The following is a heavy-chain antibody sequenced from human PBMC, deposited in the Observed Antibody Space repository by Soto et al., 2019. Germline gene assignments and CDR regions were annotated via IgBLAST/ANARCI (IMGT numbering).Heavy chain of an antibody. D-gene: IGHD2-21*01. CDR1: GGARNSGNYY. V-gene: IGHV4-31*03. CDR2: IYVTGAV. Sequence: SETLCLTCSVAGGARNSGNYYWSWIRRVPGKGLEWIGHIYVTGAVDYNPTLRDRITISQDTSERQFSLNLRLVTDADTAVYYCARLRIATNNYKWFDPWGQGTLVTVSS. J-gene: IGHJ5*02. CDR3: ARLRIATNNYKWFDP.